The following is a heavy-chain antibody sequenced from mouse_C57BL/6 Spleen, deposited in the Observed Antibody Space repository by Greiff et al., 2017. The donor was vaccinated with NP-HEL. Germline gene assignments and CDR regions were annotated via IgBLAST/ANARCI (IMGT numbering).Heavy chain of an antibody. D-gene: IGHD1-1*01. CDR1: GYTFTSYW. CDR3: ARYYGSPYYFDY. CDR2: IDPSDSYT. V-gene: IGHV1-59*01. Sequence: VQLQQPGAELVRPGTSVKLSCKASGYTFTSYWMHWVKQRPGQGLEWIGVIDPSDSYTNYNQKVKGKATLTVDTSSSTAYMQLSSLTSEDSAVYYCARYYGSPYYFDYWGQGTTLTVSS. J-gene: IGHJ2*01.